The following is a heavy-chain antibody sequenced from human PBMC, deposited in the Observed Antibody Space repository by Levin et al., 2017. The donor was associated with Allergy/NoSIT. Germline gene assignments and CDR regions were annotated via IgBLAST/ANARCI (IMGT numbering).Heavy chain of an antibody. V-gene: IGHV4-39*01. J-gene: IGHJ4*02. CDR3: AGYVSGKWTLDY. D-gene: IGHD3-10*01. CDR1: GASVSIRGYR. Sequence: SETLSLTCTVSGASVSIRGYRWGWIRLPPGKGLEWIGSIYNAGTTLYNPSLKSRVTISVDTSKNQYSLNLRSVTAADTAVYYCAGYVSGKWTLDYWGQGTLVTVSS. CDR2: IYNAGTT.